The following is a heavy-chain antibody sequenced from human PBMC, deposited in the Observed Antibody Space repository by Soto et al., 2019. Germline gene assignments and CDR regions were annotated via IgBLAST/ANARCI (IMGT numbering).Heavy chain of an antibody. CDR2: ISNISTI. CDR3: ARERGSGWTFDY. Sequence: PGGSLRLSCAASGFTFSSYSMNWVRQAPGKGLEWVSYISNISTIYYADSVKGRFTISRDNAKNSLYLQMNSLRAEDTAVYYCARERGSGWTFDYWGQGTLVTVSS. V-gene: IGHV3-48*01. J-gene: IGHJ4*02. D-gene: IGHD6-19*01. CDR1: GFTFSSYS.